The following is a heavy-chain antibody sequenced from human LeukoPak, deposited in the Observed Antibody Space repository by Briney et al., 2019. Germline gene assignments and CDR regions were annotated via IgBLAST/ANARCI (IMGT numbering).Heavy chain of an antibody. CDR1: GYTFTSYG. CDR2: ISAYNGNT. V-gene: IGHV1-18*01. J-gene: IGHJ4*02. CDR3: ARVSHYYDSSGPTDY. D-gene: IGHD3-22*01. Sequence: GASVKVSCKASGYTFTSYGISWVRQAPGQGLEWMGWISAYNGNTNYAQKLQGRVTMTTDTSTSTAYMELRSLRPDDTAVYYCARVSHYYDSSGPTDYWGRGTLVTVSS.